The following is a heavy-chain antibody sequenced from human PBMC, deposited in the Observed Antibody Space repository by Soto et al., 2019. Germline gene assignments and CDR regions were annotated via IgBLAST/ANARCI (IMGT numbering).Heavy chain of an antibody. J-gene: IGHJ4*02. CDR2: ISGSGGST. V-gene: IGHV3-23*01. CDR3: AKIHSGLRWYYFDY. CDR1: GFTFSSYA. Sequence: GGSLRLSCAASGFTFSSYAMIWVRQAPGKGLEWVSAISGSGGSTYYADSVKGRFTISRDNSKNTLYLQMNSLRAEDTAVYYCAKIHSGLRWYYFDYWGQGTLVTVSS. D-gene: IGHD1-26*01.